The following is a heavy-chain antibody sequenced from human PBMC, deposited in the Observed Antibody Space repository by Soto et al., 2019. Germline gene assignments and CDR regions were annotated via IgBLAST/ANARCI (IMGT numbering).Heavy chain of an antibody. V-gene: IGHV1-2*02. Sequence: ASVKVSCKASGYTFTGYYMHWVRQAPGQGLEWMGWINPNSGGTNYAQKFQGRVTMTRDTSISTAYMELSRLRSDDTAVYYCARGPKPXRYCSSTSCPINYGMDVWGPGTTVTVSS. D-gene: IGHD2-2*01. J-gene: IGHJ6*02. CDR3: ARGPKPXRYCSSTSCPINYGMDV. CDR1: GYTFTGYY. CDR2: INPNSGGT.